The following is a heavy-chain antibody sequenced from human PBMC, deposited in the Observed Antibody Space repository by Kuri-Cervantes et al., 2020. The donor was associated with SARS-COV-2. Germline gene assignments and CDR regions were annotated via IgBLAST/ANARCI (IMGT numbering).Heavy chain of an antibody. D-gene: IGHD6-19*01. Sequence: GESLKISCEVSGFLFSASAIHWVRQASGKGLEWVGRIKSKTDGGTTDYAAPVKGRFTISRDDSKNTLYLQMNSLKTEDTAVYYCAKDPVAGTWGDNFDYWGQGTLVTVSS. CDR1: GFLFSASA. CDR3: AKDPVAGTWGDNFDY. V-gene: IGHV3-15*01. J-gene: IGHJ4*02. CDR2: IKSKTDGGTT.